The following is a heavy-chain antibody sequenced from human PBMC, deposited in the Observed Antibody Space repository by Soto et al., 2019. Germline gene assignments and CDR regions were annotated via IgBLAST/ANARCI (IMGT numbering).Heavy chain of an antibody. J-gene: IGHJ6*02. Sequence: GGSLRLSCAASGFSFSSLAMSWVRQAPGKGLEWVSSISGRGVDTLYADSVRGRFTISRDNSKNTLYLQMNSLRAEDTAVYYCAKGSGIFGRMDVWGQGTTVTVSS. D-gene: IGHD2-15*01. CDR2: ISGRGVDT. CDR1: GFSFSSLA. V-gene: IGHV3-23*01. CDR3: AKGSGIFGRMDV.